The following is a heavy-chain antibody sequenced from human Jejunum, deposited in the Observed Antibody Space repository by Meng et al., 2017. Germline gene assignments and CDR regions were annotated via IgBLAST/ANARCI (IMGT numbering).Heavy chain of an antibody. D-gene: IGHD5-18*01. J-gene: IGHJ4*02. CDR3: ARLTPGYTYLFDY. CDR2: FYGSGST. CDR1: GDSISSYY. V-gene: IGHV4-4*07. Sequence: VQQQEPGPGLIKPSETLSLTFTVSGDSISSYYWSWIRQPAGKGLEWIGRFYGSGSTNYNPSLESRVSMSRDTSKNQLSLNLRSVTAADTAVYYCARLTPGYTYLFDYWGQGTLVTVSS.